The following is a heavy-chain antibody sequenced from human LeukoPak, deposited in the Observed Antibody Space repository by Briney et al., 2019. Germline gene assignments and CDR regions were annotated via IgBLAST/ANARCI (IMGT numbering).Heavy chain of an antibody. J-gene: IGHJ4*02. CDR3: ARGYRWHSSGLGFFDY. V-gene: IGHV1-18*01. CDR1: GYSFTTYG. Sequence: ASVKVSCKASGYSFTTYGISWVRQAPGQGLEWMGWTSANNNNTDNVKKLQGRVTMTTDTSTSTAYMELRSLRSDDTAVYYCARGYRWHSSGLGFFDYWGQGTLVTVSS. CDR2: TSANNNNT. D-gene: IGHD3-22*01.